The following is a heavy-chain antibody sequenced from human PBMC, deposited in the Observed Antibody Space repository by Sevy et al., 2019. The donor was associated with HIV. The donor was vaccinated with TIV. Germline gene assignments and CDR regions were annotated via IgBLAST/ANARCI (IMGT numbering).Heavy chain of an antibody. J-gene: IGHJ4*02. CDR1: GYSFTSYW. CDR2: IYPGDTDT. V-gene: IGHV5-51*01. D-gene: IGHD5-18*01. CDR3: VRRGTAMVTPAFN. Sequence: GESLKISCKGSGYSFTSYWIGWVRQMPGKGLEWMGIIYPGDTDTGDSPSFQGQVTISADKSISTAYLQWSSLKASDTAMYSCVRRGTAMVTPAFNWGQGTLVTVSS.